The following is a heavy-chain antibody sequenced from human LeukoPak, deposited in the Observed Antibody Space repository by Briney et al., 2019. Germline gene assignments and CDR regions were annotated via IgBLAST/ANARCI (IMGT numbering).Heavy chain of an antibody. D-gene: IGHD6-6*01. CDR1: GFTFSNYG. V-gene: IGHV3-30*18. Sequence: GRSLRLSCAASGFTFSNYGLHWVRQAPGKGLEWVAVISYDGSDEYYADSVKGRFTISRDNSKNTLYLQMNSLRAEDTAVYYCAKDPARPDAFYYYYYYMDVWGKGTTVTVSS. CDR3: AKDPARPDAFYYYYYYMDV. CDR2: ISYDGSDE. J-gene: IGHJ6*03.